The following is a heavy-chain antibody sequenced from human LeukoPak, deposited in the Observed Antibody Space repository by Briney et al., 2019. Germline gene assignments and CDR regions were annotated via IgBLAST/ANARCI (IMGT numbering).Heavy chain of an antibody. Sequence: ASVKVPCKASGYTFTSYYMHWVRQAPGQGLEWMGIINPSGGSTSYAQKFQGRVTMTRDTSTSTVYMELSSLRSEDTAVYYCARAGPSDIVVVPAATGFYGMDVWGQGTTVTVSS. V-gene: IGHV1-46*01. CDR3: ARAGPSDIVVVPAATGFYGMDV. CDR2: INPSGGST. CDR1: GYTFTSYY. D-gene: IGHD2-2*01. J-gene: IGHJ6*02.